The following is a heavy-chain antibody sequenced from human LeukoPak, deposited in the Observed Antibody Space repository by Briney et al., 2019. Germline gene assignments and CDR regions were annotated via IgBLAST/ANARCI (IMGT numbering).Heavy chain of an antibody. D-gene: IGHD6-13*01. J-gene: IGHJ4*02. CDR1: GFTFSSYG. V-gene: IGHV3-30*18. CDR2: ISYDGSLK. Sequence: GGSLRLSCAASGFTFSSYGVPWVRQAPGKGLEWVAVISYDGSLKYYADSVKGRFTISRDNSRNMLYLQMNNLRAEDTAVYYCAKEINPVSSKWSFDYWGQGTLVTVSS. CDR3: AKEINPVSSKWSFDY.